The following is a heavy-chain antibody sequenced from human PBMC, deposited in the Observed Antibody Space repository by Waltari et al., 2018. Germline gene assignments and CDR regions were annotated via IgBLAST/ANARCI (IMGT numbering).Heavy chain of an antibody. J-gene: IGHJ6*03. CDR2: IYSDGRP. D-gene: IGHD4-17*01. V-gene: IGHV4-4*07. CDR1: GASMSRSF. Sequence: QVQLQESGPGLVRPSETLSLTCTVSGASMSRSFWRWLRQPAGQGLAWIGRIYSDGRPNYNPSLESRVTMSLDTSNNQFSLKLSSVTAADTAVYYCARAPRPMTTVTRYNDLDYYHYMDVWGKGTTVTVSS. CDR3: ARAPRPMTTVTRYNDLDYYHYMDV.